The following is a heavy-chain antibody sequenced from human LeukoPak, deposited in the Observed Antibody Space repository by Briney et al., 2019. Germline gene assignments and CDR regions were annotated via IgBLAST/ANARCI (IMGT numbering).Heavy chain of an antibody. V-gene: IGHV1-18*01. Sequence: GAAVTVSCKRSGYSFTRNGISWVRQPPGPGLEWVAWMRANSGNTKYAQNFQDRVTLTRDTSTSTAYMELRSLRSDDAGVYYCARCVNYAFDYWGQGTLVTVSS. CDR3: ARCVNYAFDY. J-gene: IGHJ4*02. CDR1: GYSFTRNG. CDR2: MRANSGNT. D-gene: IGHD3-16*01.